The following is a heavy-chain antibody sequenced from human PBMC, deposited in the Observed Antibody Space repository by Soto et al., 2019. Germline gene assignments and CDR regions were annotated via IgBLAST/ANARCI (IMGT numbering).Heavy chain of an antibody. J-gene: IGHJ4*02. CDR2: AAYSGGT. CDR1: GGSIANNNYF. CDR3: AKVVVGTTSHSDFDS. V-gene: IGHV4-39*01. Sequence: SETLSLTCTVSGGSIANNNYFWGWVRQPPGKGLEWIGSAAYSGGTYKNPSLKSRVTVSVDTSKNQFSLKLTSVTAADTAVYYCAKVVVGTTSHSDFDSWGQGTLGTASS. D-gene: IGHD2-15*01.